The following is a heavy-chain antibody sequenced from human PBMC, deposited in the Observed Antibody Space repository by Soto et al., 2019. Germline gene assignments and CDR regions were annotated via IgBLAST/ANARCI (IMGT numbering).Heavy chain of an antibody. CDR2: INHSGST. CDR1: GGSFSGYY. CDR3: ALGGNSTPFDY. Sequence: QVQLQQWGAGLLKPSETLSLTCAVYGGSFSGYYWSWIRQPPGKGLEWIGEINHSGSTNYNPSLTSRVTISVDTSKNQFSLKLSSVTAADTAVYYCALGGNSTPFDYWGQGTLVTVSS. D-gene: IGHD4-4*01. J-gene: IGHJ4*02. V-gene: IGHV4-34*01.